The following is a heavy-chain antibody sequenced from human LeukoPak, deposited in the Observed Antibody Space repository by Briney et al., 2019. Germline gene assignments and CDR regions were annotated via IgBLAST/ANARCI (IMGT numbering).Heavy chain of an antibody. CDR1: GGSISRSSYF. V-gene: IGHV4-39*01. Sequence: PSETLSLTCTVSGGSISRSSYFWGWIRQPPGKGLEWIGSFYYSGSTYYNPSLKSRVTISVDTSKNQFSLKLSSVTAADTAVYFCARDYDDHAFDCWGQGTLVTVSS. CDR3: ARDYDDHAFDC. CDR2: FYYSGST. J-gene: IGHJ4*02. D-gene: IGHD4-17*01.